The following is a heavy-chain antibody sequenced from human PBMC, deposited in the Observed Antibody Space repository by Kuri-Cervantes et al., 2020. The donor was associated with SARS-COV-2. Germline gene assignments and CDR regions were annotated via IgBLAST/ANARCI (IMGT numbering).Heavy chain of an antibody. CDR1: GLTFSNYG. D-gene: IGHD1-1*01. V-gene: IGHV3-33*08. J-gene: IGHJ4*01. Sequence: GESLKISCAASGLTFSNYGMHWVRQAPGRGLEWVAVIWYDGSNKYYADSVKGRFTTSRDNSKNMLFLQMNSLRAEDTAVYYCVRDGDHWNFDYWGQGTLVTVSS. CDR3: VRDGDHWNFDY. CDR2: IWYDGSNK.